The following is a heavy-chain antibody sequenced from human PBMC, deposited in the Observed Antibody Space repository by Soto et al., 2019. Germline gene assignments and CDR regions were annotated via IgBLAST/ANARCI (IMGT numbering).Heavy chain of an antibody. D-gene: IGHD3-10*01. CDR1: GGSVSSGGYY. CDR3: ARDYYGSGSYSYFYGMDV. CDR2: IYYSGST. J-gene: IGHJ6*02. V-gene: IGHV4-31*03. Sequence: QVQLQESGPGLVKPSQILSLTCTVSGGSVSSGGYYWSCIRQHPGKGLEWIGYIYYSGSTYYNPSLKSRVTISVDTSKNQFSLKLSSVTAADTAVYYCARDYYGSGSYSYFYGMDVWGQGTTVTVSS.